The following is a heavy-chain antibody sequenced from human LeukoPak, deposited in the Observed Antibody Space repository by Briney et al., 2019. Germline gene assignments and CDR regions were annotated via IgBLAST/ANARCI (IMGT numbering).Heavy chain of an antibody. V-gene: IGHV4-38-2*02. CDR2: IYHSGGT. D-gene: IGHD1-20*01. Sequence: KPSETLSLTCTVSGYSISSGYYWGWIRQPPGKGLEWIGTIYHSGGTYYNPSLKSRVTISVDTSKSQFSLKLSSVTAADTAVYYCARSVAFYNWNDYWFDPWGQGTLVTVSS. J-gene: IGHJ5*02. CDR1: GYSISSGYY. CDR3: ARSVAFYNWNDYWFDP.